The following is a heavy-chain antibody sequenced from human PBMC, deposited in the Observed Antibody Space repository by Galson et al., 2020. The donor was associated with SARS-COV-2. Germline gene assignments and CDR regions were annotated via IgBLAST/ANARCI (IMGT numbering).Heavy chain of an antibody. CDR3: ARWRPGGNQLVGMDV. CDR2: VSHSGNT. CDR1: GGSISSSSVY. V-gene: IGHV4-39*01. D-gene: IGHD1-1*01. J-gene: IGHJ6*02. Sequence: SETLSLTCTVSGGSISSSSVYWGWFRQPPGRGLEWIGTVSHSGNTYYNPSLKSRVTISVDTSKNQFSLKVSLVTATDTAKYYCARWRPGGNQLVGMDVWGQGTTVTVSS.